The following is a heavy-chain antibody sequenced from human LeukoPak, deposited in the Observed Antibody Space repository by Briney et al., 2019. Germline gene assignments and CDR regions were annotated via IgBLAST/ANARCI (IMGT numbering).Heavy chain of an antibody. CDR3: ARRGYSSSWPFDY. Sequence: PSQTLSLTCTVSGGSISSGGYYWSWIRQPPGKGLEWIGYIYHSGSAYYNPSLKSRVTISVDRSKNQFSLKLSSVTAADTAVYYCARRGYSSSWPFDYWGQGTLVTVSS. CDR2: IYHSGSA. D-gene: IGHD6-13*01. J-gene: IGHJ4*02. CDR1: GGSISSGGYY. V-gene: IGHV4-30-2*01.